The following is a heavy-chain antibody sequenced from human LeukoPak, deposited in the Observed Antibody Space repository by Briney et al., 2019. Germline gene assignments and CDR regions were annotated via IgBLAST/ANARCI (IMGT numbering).Heavy chain of an antibody. D-gene: IGHD3-10*01. Sequence: GGSLRLSCAASGFTVSSNYMSWVRQAPGKGLEWVSVIYSGGSTYYADSVKGRFTISRDNSKNTLYLQMNSLRAEDTAVYYCARDGPGSYYRHDAFDIWGQGTMVTVSS. CDR2: IYSGGST. CDR1: GFTVSSNY. CDR3: ARDGPGSYYRHDAFDI. J-gene: IGHJ3*02. V-gene: IGHV3-66*01.